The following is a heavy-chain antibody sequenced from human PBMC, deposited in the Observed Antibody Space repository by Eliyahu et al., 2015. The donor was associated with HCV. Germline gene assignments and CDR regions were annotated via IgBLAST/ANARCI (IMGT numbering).Heavy chain of an antibody. CDR1: GFTFNQLG. CDR3: ARSVRSSPGDV. J-gene: IGHJ6*02. Sequence: QVQLVESGGGVVQPGRSLRLSCVASGFTFNQLGHALGPPGSRXGKGLEWVAITSYDGSNKYYAXXSVKGRFTISRDNSKNTLYLEMNSLRLDDTAVYYCARSVRSSPGDVWGQGTTVTVSS. CDR2: TSYDGSNK. D-gene: IGHD6-13*01. V-gene: IGHV3-30*03.